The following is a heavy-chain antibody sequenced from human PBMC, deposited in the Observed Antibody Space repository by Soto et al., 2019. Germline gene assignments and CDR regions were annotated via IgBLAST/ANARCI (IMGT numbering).Heavy chain of an antibody. V-gene: IGHV3-15*07. J-gene: IGHJ5*02. CDR3: RHRYSKYCQS. CDR2: IKSESAGGTT. CDR1: GFTLSDVW. D-gene: IGHD3-16*02. Sequence: PGGSLRLSCAVSGFTLSDVWMNWVRQAAGKGPEWVGLIKSESAGGTTEYAAPVKGRFTISRDDSENTLYLQMNSLETEDTAWYYRRHRYSKYCQSWGQGTPVIV.